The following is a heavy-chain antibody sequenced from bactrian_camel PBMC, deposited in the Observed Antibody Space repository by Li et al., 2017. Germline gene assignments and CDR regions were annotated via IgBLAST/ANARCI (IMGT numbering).Heavy chain of an antibody. CDR1: GFSVSSQC. J-gene: IGHJ4*01. V-gene: IGHV3S41*01. D-gene: IGHD3*01. Sequence: LQLVESGGDSVQAGGSLRLSCAASGFSVSSQCMGWFRQAPGKAREGVATINDDGTTTYRDSVKGRFTISRENAENRLYLQMTDLKPDDTAMYYCAKTEIGGYCSPTYPDQWKMYNWWGQGTQVTVS. CDR3: AKTEIGGYCSPTYPDQWKMYNW. CDR2: INDDGTT.